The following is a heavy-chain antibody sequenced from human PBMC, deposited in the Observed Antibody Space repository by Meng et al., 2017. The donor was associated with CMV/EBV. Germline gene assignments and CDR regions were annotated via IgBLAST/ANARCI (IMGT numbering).Heavy chain of an antibody. V-gene: IGHV1-8*03. CDR3: ARGSYGMDV. J-gene: IGHJ6*02. Sequence: ASVKVSCKASGYTFTSYGISWVRQAPGQGLEWMGWMNPNSGNTGYAQKFQGRVTITRNTSISTAYMELSSLRSEDTAVYYCARGSYGMDVWGQGTTVTVSS. CDR1: GYTFTSYG. CDR2: MNPNSGNT.